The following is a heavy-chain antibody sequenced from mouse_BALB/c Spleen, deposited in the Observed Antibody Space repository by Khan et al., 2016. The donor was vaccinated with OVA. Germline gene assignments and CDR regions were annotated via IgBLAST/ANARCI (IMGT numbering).Heavy chain of an antibody. J-gene: IGHJ4*01. CDR2: ISYSGST. V-gene: IGHV3-2*02. Sequence: VQLQQSGPGLVKPSQSLSLTCTVNGYSITSNYAWNWIRQFPGNKLEWMGYISYSGSTNYNPSFKSRLSITRDTSKNQFFLLLHSVTTEDSATYYCARGNYYGYALDYWGQGTSVTVAS. CDR1: GYSITSNYA. D-gene: IGHD1-1*01. CDR3: ARGNYYGYALDY.